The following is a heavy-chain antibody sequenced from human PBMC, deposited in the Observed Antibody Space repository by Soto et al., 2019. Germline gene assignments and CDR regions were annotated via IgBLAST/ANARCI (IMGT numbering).Heavy chain of an antibody. J-gene: IGHJ3*02. D-gene: IGHD3-22*01. CDR3: AKDLMSYDSSGYYSAFDI. CDR2: ISGSGGST. V-gene: IGHV3-23*01. Sequence: GGSLRLSCAASGFTFSSYAMSWVRQAPGKGLEWVSAISGSGGSTYYADSVKGRFTISRDNSKNTLYLQMNSLRAEDTAVYYYAKDLMSYDSSGYYSAFDIWGQGTMVTVSS. CDR1: GFTFSSYA.